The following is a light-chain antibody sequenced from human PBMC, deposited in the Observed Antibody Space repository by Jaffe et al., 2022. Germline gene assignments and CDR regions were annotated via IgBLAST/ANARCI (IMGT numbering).Light chain of an antibody. J-gene: IGLJ1*01. Sequence: QSALTQPASVSGSPGQSITISCTETTSDVSAYNYVSWYQQHPDKAPKLMIFEVSNRPSGVSNRFSGSKSGNTASLTISGLQAEDEADYYCSSFINTNTLLFGTGTKVTV. CDR3: SSFINTNTLL. CDR1: TSDVSAYNY. CDR2: EVS. V-gene: IGLV2-14*01.